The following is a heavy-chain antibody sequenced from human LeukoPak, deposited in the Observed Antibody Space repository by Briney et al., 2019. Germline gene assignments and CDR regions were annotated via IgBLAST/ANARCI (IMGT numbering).Heavy chain of an antibody. J-gene: IGHJ6*02. CDR3: AREGRPSGSLGYYYGMDV. D-gene: IGHD3-10*01. V-gene: IGHV3-30-3*01. Sequence: GGSLGLSCAASGFTFSSYAMHWVRQAPGKGLEWVAVISYDGSNKYYADSVKGRFTISRDNSKNTLYLQMNSLRAEDTAVYYCAREGRPSGSLGYYYGMDVWGQGTTVTVSS. CDR1: GFTFSSYA. CDR2: ISYDGSNK.